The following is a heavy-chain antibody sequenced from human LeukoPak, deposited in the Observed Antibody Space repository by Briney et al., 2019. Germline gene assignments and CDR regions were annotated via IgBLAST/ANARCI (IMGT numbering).Heavy chain of an antibody. V-gene: IGHV4-39*01. CDR1: GGSISTSSYY. CDR2: IYYSGST. D-gene: IGHD6-19*01. J-gene: IGHJ5*02. Sequence: PSETLSLTCTVSGGSISTSSYYWGWIRQPPGKGLEWIGSIYYSGSTFYNPSLESRVTISVDTSKNQSSLKLTSVTATDTAVYYCAAIIAVAGIPLSDPWGQGTLVTVSS. CDR3: AAIIAVAGIPLSDP.